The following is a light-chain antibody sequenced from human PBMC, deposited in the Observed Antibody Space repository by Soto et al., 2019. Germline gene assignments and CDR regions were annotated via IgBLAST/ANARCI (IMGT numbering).Light chain of an antibody. CDR2: GAS. CDR1: QSVSSSY. CDR3: QQYGSSP. J-gene: IGKJ2*01. Sequence: EIVLTQSPGTLSLSPGERATLSCRASQSVSSSYLAWYQQKPGQAPRLLIYGASSRATGIPDRVSGSGSGTDFTLAISRLEPEDLAVYYCQQYGSSPFGQGTKLEIK. V-gene: IGKV3-20*01.